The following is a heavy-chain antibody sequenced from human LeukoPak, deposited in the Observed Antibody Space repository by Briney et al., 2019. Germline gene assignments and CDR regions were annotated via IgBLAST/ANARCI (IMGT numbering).Heavy chain of an antibody. V-gene: IGHV3-74*01. Sequence: GGSLRLSCAASGFTFSSYWMHWVRQAPGKGLVWVSRINSDGSSTSYADSVKGRFTISRDNAKNSLYLQMNSLRAEDTAVYYCARDRDDFDGLHYYYMDVWGKGTTVTVSS. J-gene: IGHJ6*03. CDR1: GFTFSSYW. CDR2: INSDGSST. D-gene: IGHD1-1*01. CDR3: ARDRDDFDGLHYYYMDV.